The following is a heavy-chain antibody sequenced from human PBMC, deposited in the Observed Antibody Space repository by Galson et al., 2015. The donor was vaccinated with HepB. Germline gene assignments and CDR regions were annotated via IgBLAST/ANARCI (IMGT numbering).Heavy chain of an antibody. Sequence: SVKVSCKASGYTFTSYYMHWVRQAPGQGLEWMGIINPSGGSTSYAQKLQGRVTMTRDTSTSTAYMELSSLRSEDTAVYYCARGGSYCSGGSCYWYFDYWGQGTLVTVSS. J-gene: IGHJ4*02. CDR1: GYTFTSYY. CDR2: INPSGGST. CDR3: ARGGSYCSGGSCYWYFDY. D-gene: IGHD2-15*01. V-gene: IGHV1-46*04.